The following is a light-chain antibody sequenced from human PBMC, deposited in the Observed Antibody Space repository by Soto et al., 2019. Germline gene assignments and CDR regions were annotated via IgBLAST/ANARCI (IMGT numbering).Light chain of an antibody. CDR2: EVS. CDR1: SSDIGGYNY. Sequence: QSVLTQPPSASGSPGQSVTISRTGTSSDIGGYNYISWYQQHPGKAPKLMIYEVSKRPSGVPDRFSASKSGNTASLTVSGLQAEDEADYYCASYAVSNVVFGGGTKLTVL. CDR3: ASYAVSNVV. V-gene: IGLV2-8*01. J-gene: IGLJ2*01.